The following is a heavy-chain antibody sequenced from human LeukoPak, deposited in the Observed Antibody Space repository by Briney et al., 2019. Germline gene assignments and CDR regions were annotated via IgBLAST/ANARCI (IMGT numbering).Heavy chain of an antibody. CDR1: GFTFSSYA. V-gene: IGHV3-23*01. Sequence: GGSLRLSCAASGFTFSSYAMSWVRQAPGKGLEWVSAISGSGGSTYYADSVKGRFTVSRDNSKNTLYLQMNSLRAEDTAVYYCARHPKRWLQSVHFDYWGQGTLVTVSS. CDR2: ISGSGGST. J-gene: IGHJ4*02. D-gene: IGHD5-24*01. CDR3: ARHPKRWLQSVHFDY.